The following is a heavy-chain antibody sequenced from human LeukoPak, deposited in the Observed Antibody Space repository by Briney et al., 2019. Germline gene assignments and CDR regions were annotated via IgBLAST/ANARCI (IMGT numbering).Heavy chain of an antibody. CDR3: VKGRGYSYGRGPYYFDY. V-gene: IGHV3-9*01. J-gene: IGHJ4*02. CDR1: GFTFDDYA. D-gene: IGHD5-18*01. Sequence: PGRSLRLSCAASGFTFDDYAMHWVRQAPGEGLEWVSGISWNSGSIGYADSVKGRFTISRDNAKNSLYLQMNSLRAEDTALYYCVKGRGYSYGRGPYYFDYWGQGTLVTVSS. CDR2: ISWNSGSI.